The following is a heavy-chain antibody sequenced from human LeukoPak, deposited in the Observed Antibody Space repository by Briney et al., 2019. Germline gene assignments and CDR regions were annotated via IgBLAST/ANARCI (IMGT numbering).Heavy chain of an antibody. CDR1: GYTFTSYG. Sequence: ASVKVSCKASGYTFTSYGISWVRQAPGQGLEWMGWISAYNGNTNYAQKLQGRVTMTTDTSTSTAYMELRSLRSDDTAVYYCAEHYDSSGYYYLDAFDIWGQGTMVTVSS. J-gene: IGHJ3*02. D-gene: IGHD3-22*01. CDR2: ISAYNGNT. CDR3: AEHYDSSGYYYLDAFDI. V-gene: IGHV1-18*01.